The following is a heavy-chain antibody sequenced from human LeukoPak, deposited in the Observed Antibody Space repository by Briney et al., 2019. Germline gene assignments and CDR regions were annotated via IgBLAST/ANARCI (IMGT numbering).Heavy chain of an antibody. Sequence: PSETLSLTCTVPGGSISSHYWSWIRQPPGERLGWRGYIYYSGSTNYNPSLQSRVTISVDTSKNQFSLKLSSVTAADTAVYYCARDYYDSSGYLSDAFDIWGQGTMVTVSS. J-gene: IGHJ3*02. D-gene: IGHD3-22*01. CDR3: ARDYYDSSGYLSDAFDI. CDR1: GGSISSHY. CDR2: IYYSGST. V-gene: IGHV4-59*11.